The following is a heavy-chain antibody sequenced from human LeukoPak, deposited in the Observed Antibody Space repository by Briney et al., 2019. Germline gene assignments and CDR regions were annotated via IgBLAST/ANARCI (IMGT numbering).Heavy chain of an antibody. CDR1: GFTFSSNW. D-gene: IGHD6-13*01. V-gene: IGHV3-7*01. Sequence: QAGGSLRLSRATSGFTFSSNWMSWVRHVPGRGLDWVANIKPDGSAEYYAASVKGRFTVSRDNAKNSLYLQMNSLRVEDTAVYYCARANNSSWHNWGQGTLVTVSS. CDR2: IKPDGSAE. CDR3: ARANNSSWHN. J-gene: IGHJ4*02.